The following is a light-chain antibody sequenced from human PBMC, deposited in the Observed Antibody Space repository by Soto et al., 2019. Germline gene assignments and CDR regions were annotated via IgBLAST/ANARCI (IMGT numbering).Light chain of an antibody. Sequence: EIVMTQSPATLSVSPGERATLSCRASQSVSSNLAWYQQKPGQAPRLLIYGASTRATGIPARFSGSGSGTEFTLTISSLQPEDSATYYCQQYYDFRTFGQGTKVDIK. J-gene: IGKJ1*01. V-gene: IGKV3-15*01. CDR1: QSVSSN. CDR2: GAS. CDR3: QQYYDFRT.